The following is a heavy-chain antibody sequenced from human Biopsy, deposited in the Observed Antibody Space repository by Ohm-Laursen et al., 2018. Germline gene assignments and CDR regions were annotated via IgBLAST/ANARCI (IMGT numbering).Heavy chain of an antibody. CDR1: GGSISSEY. Sequence: SETLSLTCTVSGGSISSEYWSWIRQTPGKGLEWIGYIYYSGSTNYNPSLKSRVTISVDTSKNQFSLRLNSVTAADTAVYYCARATNNTGWPYYYFYGMDVWGQGTTVTVSS. J-gene: IGHJ6*02. CDR2: IYYSGST. CDR3: ARATNNTGWPYYYFYGMDV. D-gene: IGHD6-19*01. V-gene: IGHV4-59*01.